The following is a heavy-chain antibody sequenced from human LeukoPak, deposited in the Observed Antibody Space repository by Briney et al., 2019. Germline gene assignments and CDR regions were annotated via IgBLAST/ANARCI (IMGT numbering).Heavy chain of an antibody. Sequence: PSETLSLTCAVSGGFISTRYYYSGWIRQPPGKGLEWIGTIHDSGSTYYSPSLKSQVTISVDTSNNQFSLKLSSVTAGDTAVYYCARLYFYGSGSFPNYWGQGILVTVST. CDR1: GGFISTRYYY. V-gene: IGHV4-39*01. J-gene: IGHJ4*02. CDR2: IHDSGST. CDR3: ARLYFYGSGSFPNY. D-gene: IGHD3-10*01.